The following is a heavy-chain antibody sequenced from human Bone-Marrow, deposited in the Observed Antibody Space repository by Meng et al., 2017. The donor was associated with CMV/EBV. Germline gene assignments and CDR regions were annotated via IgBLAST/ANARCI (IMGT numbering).Heavy chain of an antibody. J-gene: IGHJ6*02. CDR1: GGSFSGYY. V-gene: IGHV4-34*01. CDR3: ARDNNYREPVLYYYYGMDV. CDR2: INHSGST. Sequence: SETLSLTCAVYGGSFSGYYWSWIRQPPGKGLEWIGEINHSGSTNYNPSLKSRVTISVDTSKNQFSLKLSSVTAADTAVYYCARDNNYREPVLYYYYGMDVWGQGTTITVSS. D-gene: IGHD1-20*01.